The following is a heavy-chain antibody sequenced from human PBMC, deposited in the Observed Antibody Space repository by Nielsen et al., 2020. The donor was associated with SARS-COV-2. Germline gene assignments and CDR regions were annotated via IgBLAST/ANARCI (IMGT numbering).Heavy chain of an antibody. V-gene: IGHV4-34*01. CDR2: INHSGST. D-gene: IGHD2-2*01. Sequence: SETLSLTCAVYGGSFSGYYWSWIRQPPGKGLEWIGEINHSGSTNYNPSLKSRVTISVDTSKNQFSLKLSSVTAADTAVYYCARDGPGYCSSTSCLGNYGMDVWGQGTTVTVSS. CDR3: ARDGPGYCSSTSCLGNYGMDV. CDR1: GGSFSGYY. J-gene: IGHJ6*02.